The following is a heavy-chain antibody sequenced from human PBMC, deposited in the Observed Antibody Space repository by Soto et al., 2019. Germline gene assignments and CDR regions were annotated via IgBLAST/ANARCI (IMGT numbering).Heavy chain of an antibody. J-gene: IGHJ4*02. CDR2: IYPGDSDT. CDR1: GYSFNTYW. CDR3: ASRDSRGYYYADY. D-gene: IGHD3-22*01. Sequence: GESLKISCKGSGYSFNTYWIGWVRQMPGKGLEWMGIIYPGDSDTRYSPSFQGQVTISADKSISTAYLQWSSLKASDTAMYYCASRDSRGYYYADYWGQGTLVTVSS. V-gene: IGHV5-51*01.